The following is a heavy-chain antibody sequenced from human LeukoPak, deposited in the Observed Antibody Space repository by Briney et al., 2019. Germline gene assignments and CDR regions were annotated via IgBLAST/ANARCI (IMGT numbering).Heavy chain of an antibody. CDR1: GYTFTGYY. Sequence: ASVKVSCKASGYTFTGYYMHWVRQAPGQGLEWMGRINPNSGGTNYAQKFQGRVTMTRDTSISTAYMELSRLRSDDTAVYYCARGKGSTTVTTPYYYGMDVWGQGTTVTVSS. J-gene: IGHJ6*02. CDR3: ARGKGSTTVTTPYYYGMDV. D-gene: IGHD4-17*01. V-gene: IGHV1-2*06. CDR2: INPNSGGT.